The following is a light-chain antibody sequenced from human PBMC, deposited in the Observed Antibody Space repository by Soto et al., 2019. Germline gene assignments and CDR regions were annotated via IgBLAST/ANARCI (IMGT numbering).Light chain of an antibody. CDR2: GAS. Sequence: EILMTQSPATLSVSPGERVILSCRASQSVGSTLAWYQQKPGQAPRLLIRGASTRATGVPARFSGSGSGTEFTHTNSSLQSEGFALYYSQQDSTSLTFGGGTKLDIK. CDR3: QQDSTSLT. CDR1: QSVGST. J-gene: IGKJ4*02. V-gene: IGKV3-15*01.